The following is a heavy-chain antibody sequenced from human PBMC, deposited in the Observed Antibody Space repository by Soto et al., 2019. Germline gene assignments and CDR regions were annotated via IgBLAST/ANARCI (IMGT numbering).Heavy chain of an antibody. V-gene: IGHV4-59*01. CDR3: ARVGGLAASTFDY. Sequence: LSLTCTVSGGSISDFYWSWIRQPPGKGLEWIGYIYYSGSTNYNPSLKSRVTISVDTSKNQFSLNLRSMSPADTAVYYCARVGGLAASTFDYWGPGTLVTVSS. CDR1: GGSISDFY. CDR2: IYYSGST. D-gene: IGHD6-13*01. J-gene: IGHJ4*02.